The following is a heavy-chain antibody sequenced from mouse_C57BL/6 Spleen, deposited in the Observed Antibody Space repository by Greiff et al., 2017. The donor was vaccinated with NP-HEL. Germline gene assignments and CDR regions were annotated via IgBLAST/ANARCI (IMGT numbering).Heavy chain of an antibody. Sequence: VQLQQSGPELVKPGASVKISCKASGYSFTGYYMNWVKQSPEKSLEWIGEINPSTGGTTYNQKFKAKATLTVDKSSSTAYMQLKSLTSEDSAVYYCARKRTGLAYWGQGTLVTVSA. V-gene: IGHV1-42*01. J-gene: IGHJ3*01. D-gene: IGHD4-1*01. CDR2: INPSTGGT. CDR3: ARKRTGLAY. CDR1: GYSFTGYY.